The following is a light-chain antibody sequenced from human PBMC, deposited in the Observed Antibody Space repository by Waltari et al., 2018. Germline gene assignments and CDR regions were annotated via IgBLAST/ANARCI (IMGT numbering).Light chain of an antibody. J-gene: IGLJ1*01. CDR3: SSYTTSSAPGV. CDR1: DSDVGAYEF. Sequence: QSALTQPASASGSPGQSITIPCSGTDSDVGAYEFVSWYQQHPGNAPHLIIYEVSNRPSGISNRFSASKSGNTASLTISGLQAEDEADYYCSSYTTSSAPGVFGTGTRVTVL. V-gene: IGLV2-14*01. CDR2: EVS.